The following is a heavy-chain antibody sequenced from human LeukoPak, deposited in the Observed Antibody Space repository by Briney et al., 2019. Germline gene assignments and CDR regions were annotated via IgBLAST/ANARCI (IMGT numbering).Heavy chain of an antibody. J-gene: IGHJ4*02. D-gene: IGHD3-10*01. Sequence: GGSLRLSCAASGFTFSSYAMSWVRQAPGKGLEWVSGISGSGGSTYYADSVKGRFTISRDNSKNTVYLQMNSLRAEDTAIYYCAKGSSQGGDYFDYWGQGTLVTVSS. CDR1: GFTFSSYA. V-gene: IGHV3-23*01. CDR3: AKGSSQGGDYFDY. CDR2: ISGSGGST.